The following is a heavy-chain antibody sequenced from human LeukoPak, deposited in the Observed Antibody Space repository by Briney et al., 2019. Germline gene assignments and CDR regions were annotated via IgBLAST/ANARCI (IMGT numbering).Heavy chain of an antibody. CDR1: GGSFSGYY. D-gene: IGHD5-18*01. V-gene: IGHV4-34*01. J-gene: IGHJ2*01. Sequence: PSETLSLTCAVYGGSFSGYYWSWIRQPPGKGLEWIGEINHSGSTNYNPSLKSRVTISVDTSKNQFSLKLSSVTAADTAVYYCARLTAGAYSYGYVGDYWYFDLWGRGTLVTVSS. CDR3: ARLTAGAYSYGYVGDYWYFDL. CDR2: INHSGST.